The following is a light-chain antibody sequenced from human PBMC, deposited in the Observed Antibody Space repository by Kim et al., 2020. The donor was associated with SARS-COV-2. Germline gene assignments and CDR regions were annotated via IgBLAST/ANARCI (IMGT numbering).Light chain of an antibody. Sequence: QTPTLTCTGTSDGVGNEGATWLQQHQGHPPNLLSSRNNNRPSGISDRFSASRSGDTASLTITGLQPEDEADYYCSAWDSSLSAWVFGGGTKLTVL. J-gene: IGLJ3*02. CDR2: RNN. CDR3: SAWDSSLSAWV. CDR1: SDGVGNEG. V-gene: IGLV10-54*01.